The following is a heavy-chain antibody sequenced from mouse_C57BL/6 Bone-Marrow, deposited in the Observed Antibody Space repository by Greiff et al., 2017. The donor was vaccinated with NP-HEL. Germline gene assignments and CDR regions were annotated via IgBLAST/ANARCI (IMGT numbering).Heavy chain of an antibody. CDR1: GFTFSSYA. J-gene: IGHJ2*01. CDR3: ARDFYDGDYFDY. Sequence: EVHLVESGGGLVKPGGSLKLSCAASGFTFSSYAMSWVRQTPEKRLEWVATISDGGSYTYYPDNVKGRFTISRDNAKNNMYLQMSHLKSEDTAMYYCARDFYDGDYFDYWGQGTTLTVSA. CDR2: ISDGGSYT. D-gene: IGHD2-12*01. V-gene: IGHV5-4*01.